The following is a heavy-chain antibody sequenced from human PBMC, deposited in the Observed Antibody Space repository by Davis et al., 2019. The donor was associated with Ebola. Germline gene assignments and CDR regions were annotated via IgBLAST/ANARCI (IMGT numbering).Heavy chain of an antibody. D-gene: IGHD6-13*01. CDR3: ARAAGKYYYYGMDV. V-gene: IGHV1-46*01. Sequence: KVSCKASGYTFTGYYMHWVRQAPGQGLEWMGIINPSGGSTSYAQKFQGRVTITRDTSASTAYMELSSLRSEDTAVYYCARAAGKYYYYGMDVWGQGTTVTVSS. CDR1: GYTFTGYY. J-gene: IGHJ6*02. CDR2: INPSGGST.